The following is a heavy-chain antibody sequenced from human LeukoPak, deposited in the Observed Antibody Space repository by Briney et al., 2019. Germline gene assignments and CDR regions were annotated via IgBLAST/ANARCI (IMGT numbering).Heavy chain of an antibody. CDR2: ISYDGSNK. D-gene: IGHD3-10*01. Sequence: GGSLRLSCAASGFTFSNYAMSWVRQAPGKGLEWVAVISYDGSNKYYADSVKGRFTISRDNSKNTLYLQMNSLRAEDTAVYYCASGSGSANWFDPWGQGTLVTVSS. V-gene: IGHV3-30-3*01. CDR3: ASGSGSANWFDP. CDR1: GFTFSNYA. J-gene: IGHJ5*02.